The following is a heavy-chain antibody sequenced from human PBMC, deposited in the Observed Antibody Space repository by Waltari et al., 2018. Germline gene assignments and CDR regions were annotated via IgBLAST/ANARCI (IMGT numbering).Heavy chain of an antibody. J-gene: IGHJ4*02. D-gene: IGHD1-26*01. V-gene: IGHV3-9*01. CDR3: AKGHSGSYGLDS. CDR1: GFTFDDYA. Sequence: EVQLVESGGGLVQPGRSLRLSCAASGFTFDDYAMPWVRQAPWKGLDWVSGISWNSGNIGYADSVKGRFTSSRDNAKNSLYLQMNSLRTGDTALYYCAKGHSGSYGLDSWGQGTLVTVSP. CDR2: ISWNSGNI.